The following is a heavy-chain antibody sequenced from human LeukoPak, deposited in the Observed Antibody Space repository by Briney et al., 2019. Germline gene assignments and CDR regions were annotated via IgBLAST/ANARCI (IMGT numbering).Heavy chain of an antibody. J-gene: IGHJ5*02. Sequence: TGGSLRLSCAASGFTFSSYAMSWVRQAPGKGLEWVSAISGSGGSTYYADSVKGRFTISRDNSKNTLYLQMNSLRAEDTAVYYCAKAPPTIFGVVSNWFDPWGQGTLVTVSS. D-gene: IGHD3-3*01. CDR3: AKAPPTIFGVVSNWFDP. CDR1: GFTFSSYA. V-gene: IGHV3-23*01. CDR2: ISGSGGST.